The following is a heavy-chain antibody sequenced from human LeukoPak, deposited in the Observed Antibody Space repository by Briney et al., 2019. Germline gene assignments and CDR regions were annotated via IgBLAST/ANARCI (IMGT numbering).Heavy chain of an antibody. J-gene: IGHJ3*01. V-gene: IGHV3-21*01. CDR3: ARDKFGSPWAFDF. Sequence: GGSLRLSCAASGFTFSDYYMNWVRQAPGKGLEWVSSISSSSSYIYYADSMKGRFTISRDNAKNSLYLQMNSLRAEDTAVYYCARDKFGSPWAFDFWGQGTMVTVSS. CDR1: GFTFSDYY. CDR2: ISSSSSYI. D-gene: IGHD3-10*01.